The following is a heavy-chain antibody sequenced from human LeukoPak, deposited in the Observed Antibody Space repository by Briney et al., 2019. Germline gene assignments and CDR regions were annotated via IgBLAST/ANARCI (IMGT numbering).Heavy chain of an antibody. V-gene: IGHV4-59*01. Sequence: SETLSLTCTVSGDSIRSYYRNWIRQPPGKGLEWIGCIPDGGGTNYNPSLKSRVTISVDTSKNQFSLKLSSVTAADTALYYCARFRNWCDRWFDPWGQGTLVTVPS. D-gene: IGHD2-8*02. CDR1: GDSIRSYY. J-gene: IGHJ5*02. CDR2: IPDGGGT. CDR3: ARFRNWCDRWFDP.